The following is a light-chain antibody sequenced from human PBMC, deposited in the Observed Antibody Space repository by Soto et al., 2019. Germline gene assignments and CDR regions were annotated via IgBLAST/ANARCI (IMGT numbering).Light chain of an antibody. V-gene: IGKV2-28*01. CDR3: MQALQTVYT. CDR1: QSLLHSNGYNY. Sequence: DIVMTQSPLSPPVTPGEPASISCRSSQSLLHSNGYNYLDWYLQKPGQSPQLLIYLGSNRASGVPDRFSGSGSGTDFTLKISRVEAEDVGVYYCMQALQTVYTFGQGTKLEIK. CDR2: LGS. J-gene: IGKJ2*01.